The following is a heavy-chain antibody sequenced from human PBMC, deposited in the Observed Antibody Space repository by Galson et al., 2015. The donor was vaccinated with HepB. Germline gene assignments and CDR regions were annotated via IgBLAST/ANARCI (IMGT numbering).Heavy chain of an antibody. J-gene: IGHJ6*02. CDR1: GFTFSSYW. CDR2: IKQDGSEK. D-gene: IGHD6-13*01. Sequence: SLRLSCAASGFTFSSYWMSWVRQAPGKGLEWVANIKQDGSEKYYVDSVKGRFTISRDNAKNSLYLQMNSLRAEDTAGYYCARDSSSWYYYYGMDVWGQGTTVTVSS. V-gene: IGHV3-7*03. CDR3: ARDSSSWYYYYGMDV.